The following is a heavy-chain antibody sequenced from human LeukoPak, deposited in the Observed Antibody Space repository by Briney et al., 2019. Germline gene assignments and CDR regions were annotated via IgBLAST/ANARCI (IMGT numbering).Heavy chain of an antibody. CDR2: INQDGSVK. V-gene: IGHV3-7*01. CDR3: ARTLAGFYCGGDCEGAAGAFDI. J-gene: IGHJ3*02. D-gene: IGHD2-21*01. Sequence: GGSLRLSCGASGFTLSSNWMTWVRQAPGRGLEWVASINQDGSVKYYVDSVKGRFTISRDNARNSLSLQMNSLGVEDTAVYYCARTLAGFYCGGDCEGAAGAFDIWGQGTMVTVSS. CDR1: GFTLSSNW.